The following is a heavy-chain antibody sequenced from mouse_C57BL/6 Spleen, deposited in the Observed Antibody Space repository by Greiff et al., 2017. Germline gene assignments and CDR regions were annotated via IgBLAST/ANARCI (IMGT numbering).Heavy chain of an antibody. CDR3: ARSDGYSHSFDY. D-gene: IGHD2-3*01. Sequence: EVQLQQSGAELVKPGASVKLSCTASGFNIKDYYMHWVKQRTEQGLEWIGRIDPEDGEPKYAPKFQGKATITADTSSNTAYLQLSSLTSEDTAVYYCARSDGYSHSFDYWGQGTTLTVSS. J-gene: IGHJ2*01. V-gene: IGHV14-2*01. CDR1: GFNIKDYY. CDR2: IDPEDGEP.